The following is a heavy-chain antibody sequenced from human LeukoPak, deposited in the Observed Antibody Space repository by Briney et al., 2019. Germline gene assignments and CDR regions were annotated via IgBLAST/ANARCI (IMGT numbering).Heavy chain of an antibody. J-gene: IGHJ5*02. Sequence: GSLRLSCAASGFTFSNAWMSWIRQPAGKGLEWIGRIYTSGSTNYNPSLKSRVTMSVDTSKNQFSLKLSSVTAADTAVYYCAREGAYCSSTSCYIMGFDPWGQGTLVTVSS. CDR1: GFTFSNAW. CDR2: IYTSGST. CDR3: AREGAYCSSTSCYIMGFDP. D-gene: IGHD2-2*02. V-gene: IGHV4-4*07.